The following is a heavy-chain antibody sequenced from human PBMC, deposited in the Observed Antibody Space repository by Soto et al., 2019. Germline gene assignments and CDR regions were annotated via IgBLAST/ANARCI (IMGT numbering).Heavy chain of an antibody. CDR3: AKDEDTAMVEPNFDY. CDR2: ISYDGSNK. CDR1: GFTFSSYG. J-gene: IGHJ4*02. D-gene: IGHD5-18*01. V-gene: IGHV3-30*18. Sequence: GGSLRLSCAASGFTFSSYGMHWVRQAPGKGLEWVAVISYDGSNKYYADSVKGRFTISRDNSKNTLYLQMNSLRAEDTAVYYCAKDEDTAMVEPNFDYWGQGTLVTV.